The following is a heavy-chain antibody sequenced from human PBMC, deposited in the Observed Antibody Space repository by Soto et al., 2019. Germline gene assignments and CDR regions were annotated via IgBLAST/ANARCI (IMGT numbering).Heavy chain of an antibody. CDR1: GYTFTSYG. D-gene: IGHD3-22*01. Sequence: ASVKVSCKASGYTFTSYGISWVRQAPGQGLEWMGWISAYNGNTNYAQKLQGRVTMTTDTSTSTAYMELRSLRSDDTAVYYCARDRGITMIVVVRPFDYWGQGTLVTVSS. J-gene: IGHJ4*02. V-gene: IGHV1-18*01. CDR2: ISAYNGNT. CDR3: ARDRGITMIVVVRPFDY.